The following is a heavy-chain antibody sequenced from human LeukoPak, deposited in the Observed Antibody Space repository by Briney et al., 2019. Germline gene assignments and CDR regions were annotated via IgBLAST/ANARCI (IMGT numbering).Heavy chain of an antibody. D-gene: IGHD6-6*01. Sequence: ASVKVSCRASGYTFTDYYMHWVRQAPGQGLEWMGWINPNSGGTNYAQKFQGRVTMTRDTSISTAYMELSRLRSDDTAVYYCARGKYSSSSVDPWGQGTLVTVSS. J-gene: IGHJ5*02. CDR3: ARGKYSSSSVDP. CDR1: GYTFTDYY. V-gene: IGHV1-2*02. CDR2: INPNSGGT.